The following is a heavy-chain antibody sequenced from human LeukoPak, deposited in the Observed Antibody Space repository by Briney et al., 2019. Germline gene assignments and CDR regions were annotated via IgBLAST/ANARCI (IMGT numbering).Heavy chain of an antibody. CDR1: GVSISSYY. V-gene: IGHV4-59*01. CDR3: ARARYVNSFYAFDI. D-gene: IGHD3-9*01. J-gene: IGHJ3*02. Sequence: SETLSLTCTVSGVSISSYYWSWIRLPPGKGLEWIGYLSKSGYTNYIPSLKSRVTIFGDTSKNQFFLKLSSVTAADTAMYYCARARYVNSFYAFDIWGQGTLVTVSS. CDR2: LSKSGYT.